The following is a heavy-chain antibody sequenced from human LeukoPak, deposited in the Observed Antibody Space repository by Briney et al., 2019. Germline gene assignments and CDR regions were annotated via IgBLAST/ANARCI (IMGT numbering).Heavy chain of an antibody. V-gene: IGHV3-11*04. CDR1: GFSVSGNY. D-gene: IGHD2-15*01. J-gene: IGHJ4*02. CDR3: ARDLGWDCSGGSCAHNDY. CDR2: ISSSGSTI. Sequence: GGSLRLSCAASGFSVSGNYMSWVRQAPGKGLEWVSYISSSGSTIYYADSVKGRFTISRDNAKNSLYLQMNSLRAEDTAAYYCARDLGWDCSGGSCAHNDYWGQGTLVTVSS.